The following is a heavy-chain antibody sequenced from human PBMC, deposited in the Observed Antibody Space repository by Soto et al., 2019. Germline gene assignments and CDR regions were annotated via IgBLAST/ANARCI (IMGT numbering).Heavy chain of an antibody. CDR3: ARDRGRFYDYYYYYGMDV. Sequence: QVQLVESGGGVVQPGRSLRLSCAASGFTFSSYGMHWVRQAPGKGLEWVAVIWYDGSNKYYADSVKGRFTISRDNSKNTLYLQRNSLRDEDTAVYYCARDRGRFYDYYYYYGMDVWGQGTTVTVSS. J-gene: IGHJ6*02. D-gene: IGHD3-16*01. CDR2: IWYDGSNK. CDR1: GFTFSSYG. V-gene: IGHV3-33*01.